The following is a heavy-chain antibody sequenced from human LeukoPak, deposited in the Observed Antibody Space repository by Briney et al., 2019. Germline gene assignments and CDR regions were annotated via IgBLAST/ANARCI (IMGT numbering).Heavy chain of an antibody. CDR1: GGSISTSYY. CDR2: IYYSGST. D-gene: IGHD3-10*01. J-gene: IGHJ5*02. CDR3: AREVMVRGGHNCFDP. V-gene: IGHV4-39*02. Sequence: SETLSLTCTVSGGSISTSYYWGWIRQPPGKGLEWIGSIYYSGSTYYNPSLKSRVTISVDTSKNHFSLKLTSVTAADTAVYYCAREVMVRGGHNCFDPWGQGTLVTVSS.